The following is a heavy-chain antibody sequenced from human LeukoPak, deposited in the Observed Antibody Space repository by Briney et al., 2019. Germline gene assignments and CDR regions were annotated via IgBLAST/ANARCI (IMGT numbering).Heavy chain of an antibody. Sequence: TGGSLRLSCAASGFTFSNHAMSWVRQTPGKGLQWVSVISGSGRTTEYADSVKGRFTISRDNAKNSLYLQMNSLRAEDTAVYYCARAFPPLRTSAAGDFWGQGTLVTVSS. CDR1: GFTFSNHA. J-gene: IGHJ4*02. D-gene: IGHD6-25*01. CDR3: ARAFPPLRTSAAGDF. CDR2: ISGSGRTT. V-gene: IGHV3-23*01.